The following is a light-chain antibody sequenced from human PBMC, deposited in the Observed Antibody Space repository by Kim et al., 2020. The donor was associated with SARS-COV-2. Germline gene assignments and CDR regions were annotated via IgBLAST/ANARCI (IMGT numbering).Light chain of an antibody. CDR1: KLGDKY. Sequence: SVSPGQTASITCSGDKLGDKYAYWYQQKPGQSPVLVIHQDTKRPSGIPERFSGSNAGNTATLTISGTQAMDEADYYCQAWDSSTAVFGGGTQLTVL. CDR2: QDT. V-gene: IGLV3-1*01. J-gene: IGLJ3*02. CDR3: QAWDSSTAV.